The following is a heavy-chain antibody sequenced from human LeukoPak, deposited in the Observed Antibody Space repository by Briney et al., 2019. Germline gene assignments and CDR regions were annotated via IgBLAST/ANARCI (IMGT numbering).Heavy chain of an antibody. CDR2: IYTSGTT. CDR3: ARTSPRAATFDY. J-gene: IGHJ4*02. D-gene: IGHD2-15*01. V-gene: IGHV4-4*07. Sequence: PSETLSLTCAVSGGSISSYYWSWIRQPAGKGLEWIGRIYTSGTTNYNPSLKSRVTMSVDTSKNQFSLNLNSMTAADTTVYYCARTSPRAATFDYWGQGTLVTVSS. CDR1: GGSISSYY.